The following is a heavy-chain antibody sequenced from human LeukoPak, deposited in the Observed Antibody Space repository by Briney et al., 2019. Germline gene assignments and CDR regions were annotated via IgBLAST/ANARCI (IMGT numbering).Heavy chain of an antibody. CDR2: IYYSGST. Sequence: SETLSLTCTVSGGSISSGGYYWSWIRQHPGKGLEWIGYIYYSGSTYYNPSLKSRVTISVDTSKNQFSLKLSSVTAADTAVYYCARGHYDYYDSSGYHPLDSHYWGQGTLVTVSS. J-gene: IGHJ4*02. V-gene: IGHV4-31*03. D-gene: IGHD3-22*01. CDR3: ARGHYDYYDSSGYHPLDSHY. CDR1: GGSISSGGYY.